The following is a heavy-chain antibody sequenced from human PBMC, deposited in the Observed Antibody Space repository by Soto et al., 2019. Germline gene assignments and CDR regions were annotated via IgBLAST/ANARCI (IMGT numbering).Heavy chain of an antibody. CDR2: ISYDGSNK. V-gene: IGHV3-30-3*01. CDR1: GFTFSSYA. D-gene: IGHD5-12*01. CDR3: ASGDQKYSGYDWDAFDI. J-gene: IGHJ3*02. Sequence: ESGGGVVQPGRSLRLSCAASGFTFSSYAMHWVRQAPGKGLEWVAVISYDGSNKYYADSVKGRFTISRDNSKNTLYLQMNSLRAEDTAVYYCASGDQKYSGYDWDAFDIWGQGTMVTVSS.